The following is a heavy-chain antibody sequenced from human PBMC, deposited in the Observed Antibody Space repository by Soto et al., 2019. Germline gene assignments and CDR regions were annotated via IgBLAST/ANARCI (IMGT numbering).Heavy chain of an antibody. CDR2: ISYDGSNK. CDR3: ASEVEIAAAGTHRPYDDY. J-gene: IGHJ4*02. V-gene: IGHV3-30-3*01. CDR1: GFTFSSYA. Sequence: GGSLRLSCAASGFTFSSYAMHWVRQAPGKGLEWVAVISYDGSNKYYADSVKGRFTISRDNSKNTLYLQMNSLRAEDTAVYYCASEVEIAAAGTHRPYDDYWGQGTLVTVSS. D-gene: IGHD6-13*01.